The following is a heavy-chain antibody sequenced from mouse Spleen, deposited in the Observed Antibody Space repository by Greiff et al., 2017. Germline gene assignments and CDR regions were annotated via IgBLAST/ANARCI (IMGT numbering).Heavy chain of an antibody. CDR2: ISSGGSYT. V-gene: IGHV5-9-3*01. CDR3: ARHPEGYFDV. CDR1: GFTFSSYA. Sequence: EVKLEESGGGLVKPGGSLKLSCAASGFTFSSYAMSWVRQTPEKRLEWVATISSGGSYTYYPDSVKGRFTISRDNAKNTLYLQMSSLRSEDTAMYYCARHPEGYFDVWGAGTTVTVSS. J-gene: IGHJ1*01.